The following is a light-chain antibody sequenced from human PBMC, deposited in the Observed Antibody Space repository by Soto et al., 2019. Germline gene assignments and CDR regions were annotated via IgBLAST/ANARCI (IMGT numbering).Light chain of an antibody. Sequence: EIVLPQSPGTLSLSPGERATLSCRASQSVSSSYLAWYQQKPGQAPRLLIDGASSRATGIPDRFSGSGSGTDFTLTISRLEHEAFAVYYCQQYGSSPLTFGRGTKVDIK. J-gene: IGKJ4*01. CDR1: QSVSSSY. V-gene: IGKV3-20*01. CDR2: GAS. CDR3: QQYGSSPLT.